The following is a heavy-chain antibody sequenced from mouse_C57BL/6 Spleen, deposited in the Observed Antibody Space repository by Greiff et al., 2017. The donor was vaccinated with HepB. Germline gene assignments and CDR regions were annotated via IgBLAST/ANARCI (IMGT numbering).Heavy chain of an antibody. CDR1: GYTFTSYG. Sequence: VQLVESGAELARPGASVKLSCKASGYTFTSYGISWVKQRTGQGLEWIGEIYPRSGNTYYNEKFKGKATLTADKSSSTAYMELRSLTSEDSAVYFCARRGQFITTVVAHWYFDVWGTGTTVTVSS. V-gene: IGHV1-81*01. J-gene: IGHJ1*03. D-gene: IGHD1-1*01. CDR3: ARRGQFITTVVAHWYFDV. CDR2: IYPRSGNT.